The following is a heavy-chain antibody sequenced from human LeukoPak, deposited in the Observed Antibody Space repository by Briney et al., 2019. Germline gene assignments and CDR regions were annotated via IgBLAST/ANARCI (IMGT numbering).Heavy chain of an antibody. CDR1: GGSISNYY. D-gene: IGHD3-22*01. V-gene: IGHV4-59*01. J-gene: IGHJ5*02. Sequence: SETLSLTCAVSGGSISNYYWSWIRQPPGKGLEWIGFIYYSGSTTYNPSLKSRATISVDTSKNNSSLKLSSVTAAGTAVYYCARGTMMVGPWGQGALVTVSS. CDR2: IYYSGST. CDR3: ARGTMMVGP.